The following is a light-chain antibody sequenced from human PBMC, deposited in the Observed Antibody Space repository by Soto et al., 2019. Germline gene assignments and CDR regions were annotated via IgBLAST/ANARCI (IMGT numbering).Light chain of an antibody. CDR1: QSVSSS. J-gene: IGKJ4*01. Sequence: EIVMTQSPATLSVSPGERATLSCRASQSVSSSLAWYQQKPGQAPRLLLYGASTRATGIPARFSGRGSGTEFTLTISSLQSEDFAVYYCQQYKSWPPLTFGGGTKVEIK. CDR2: GAS. CDR3: QQYKSWPPLT. V-gene: IGKV3-15*01.